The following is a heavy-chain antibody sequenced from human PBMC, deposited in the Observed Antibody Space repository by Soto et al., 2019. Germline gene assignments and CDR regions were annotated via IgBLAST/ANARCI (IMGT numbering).Heavy chain of an antibody. CDR3: ARAIGQDYYYYYGMDV. CDR2: IYHSGST. V-gene: IGHV4-30-2*05. CDR1: GGSISSGGYS. J-gene: IGHJ6*02. Sequence: SETLSLTCAVSGGSISSGGYSWSWIRQPPGKGLEWIGYIYHSGSTYYNPSLKSRVTISVDTSKNQFSLKLSSVTAADTAVYYCARAIGQDYYYYYGMDVWGQGTTVTVSS.